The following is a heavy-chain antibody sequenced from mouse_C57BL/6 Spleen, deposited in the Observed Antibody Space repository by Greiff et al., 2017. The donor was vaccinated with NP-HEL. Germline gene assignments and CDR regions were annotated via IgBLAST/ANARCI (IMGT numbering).Heavy chain of an antibody. CDR3: TRGDYYGSSYAWFAY. D-gene: IGHD1-1*01. CDR1: GYTFTDYE. CDR2: IDPETGGT. J-gene: IGHJ3*01. V-gene: IGHV1-15*01. Sequence: QVQLKESGAELVRPGASVTLSCKASGYTFTDYEMHWVKQTPVHGLEWIGAIDPETGGTAYNQKFKGKAILTADKSSSTAYMELRSLTSEDSAVYYCTRGDYYGSSYAWFAYWGQGTLVTVSA.